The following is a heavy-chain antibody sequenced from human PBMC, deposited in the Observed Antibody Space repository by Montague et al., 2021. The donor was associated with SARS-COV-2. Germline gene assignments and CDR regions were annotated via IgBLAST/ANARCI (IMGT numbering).Heavy chain of an antibody. D-gene: IGHD6-19*01. CDR3: ARGSGRMGNAFDI. V-gene: IGHV4-59*01. Sequence: SETLSLTCTVSGGSISSYYWSWIRQPSGKGLEWIGYIYYSGSTNYNPSLKSRVTISVDTSKNQFSLKLSSVTAADTAVYYCARGSGRMGNAFDIWGQGTMVTVSS. CDR1: GGSISSYY. J-gene: IGHJ3*02. CDR2: IYYSGST.